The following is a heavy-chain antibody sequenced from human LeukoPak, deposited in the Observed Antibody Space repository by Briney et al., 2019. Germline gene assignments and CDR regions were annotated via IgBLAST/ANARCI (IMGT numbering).Heavy chain of an antibody. J-gene: IGHJ6*02. V-gene: IGHV4-34*01. Sequence: HPSETLSLTCAVYGGSFSGYYWSWIRQPPGKGLEWIGEINHSGSTNYNPSLKSRVTMSVDTSKNQFSLKLSSVTAADTAVYYCARRGGSSGWCYYYGMDVWGQGTTITVSS. D-gene: IGHD6-19*01. CDR3: ARRGGSSGWCYYYGMDV. CDR2: INHSGST. CDR1: GGSFSGYY.